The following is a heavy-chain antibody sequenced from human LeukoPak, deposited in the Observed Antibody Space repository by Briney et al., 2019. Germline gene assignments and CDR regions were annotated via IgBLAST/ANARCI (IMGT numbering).Heavy chain of an antibody. Sequence: GGSLRLLCSASGFTFSSYSINWVRQAPGKGLEWVSYISVSSNTMTYADSVKGRFTISRDNAKNSLYLQMNSLRDEDTAVYYCARDLDYAFDYWGQGPLVTVSS. CDR3: ARDLDYAFDY. CDR1: GFTFSSYS. J-gene: IGHJ4*02. V-gene: IGHV3-48*02. CDR2: ISVSSNTM. D-gene: IGHD4-17*01.